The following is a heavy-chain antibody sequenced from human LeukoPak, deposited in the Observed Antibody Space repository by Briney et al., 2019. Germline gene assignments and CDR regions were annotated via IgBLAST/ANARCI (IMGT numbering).Heavy chain of an antibody. D-gene: IGHD2-8*01. CDR2: INHSGST. Sequence: SETLSLTCAVYGESFSGYYWSWIRQPPGKGLEWIGEINHSGSTNYNPSLKSRVTISVDTSKNQFSLKLSSVTAADTAVYYCARGVLDPYYFDYWGQGSLVTVSS. V-gene: IGHV4-34*01. CDR1: GESFSGYY. CDR3: ARGVLDPYYFDY. J-gene: IGHJ4*02.